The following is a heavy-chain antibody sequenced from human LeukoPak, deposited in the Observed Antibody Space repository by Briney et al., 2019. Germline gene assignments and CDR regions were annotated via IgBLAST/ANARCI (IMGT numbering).Heavy chain of an antibody. CDR1: GFTFSTYA. CDR2: INPSGTI. J-gene: IGHJ4*02. Sequence: GGSLRLSCAASGFTFSTYAMNWVRQAPGKRPEWVSYINPSGTIFYADSVKGRFTISRDNAKNSLYLQMDSLRAEDTAVYYCARQGVTYADWGQGTLVTVSS. V-gene: IGHV3-48*01. CDR3: ARQGVTYAD. D-gene: IGHD4-23*01.